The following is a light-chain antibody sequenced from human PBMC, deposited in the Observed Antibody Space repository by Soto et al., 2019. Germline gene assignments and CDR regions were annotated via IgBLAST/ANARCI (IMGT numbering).Light chain of an antibody. CDR2: AAS. CDR3: QQRSNWPST. J-gene: IGKJ4*01. V-gene: IGKV3-11*01. Sequence: EIVLTQSPATLSLSPGNRATLSCRASQSVSGYLAWYQQKPGQAPRLLSYAASNMATGIPARFSGSGSGTDFTLTITSLEPEDFAVYYCQQRSNWPSTCGGGTKVEI. CDR1: QSVSGY.